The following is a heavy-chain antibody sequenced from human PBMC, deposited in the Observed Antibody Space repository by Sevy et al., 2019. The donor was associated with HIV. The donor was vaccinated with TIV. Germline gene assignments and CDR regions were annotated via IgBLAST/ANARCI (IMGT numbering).Heavy chain of an antibody. CDR2: IKSKTDGGTT. CDR1: GFTFSNAW. V-gene: IGHV3-15*01. D-gene: IGHD2-15*01. J-gene: IGHJ4*02. CDR3: TTAFVVVVAATPDALAYYFDY. Sequence: GGSLRLSCAASGFTFSNAWMSWVRQAPGKGLEWVGRIKSKTDGGTTDYAGPVKARFTISRDDSKNTRYLQMNSLKTEDTAVYYCTTAFVVVVAATPDALAYYFDYWGQGTLVTVSS.